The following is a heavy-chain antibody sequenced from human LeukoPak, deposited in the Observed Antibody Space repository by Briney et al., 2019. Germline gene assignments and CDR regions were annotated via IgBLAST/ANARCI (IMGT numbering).Heavy chain of an antibody. CDR1: GFTFSSYG. CDR3: AKVWVVYYDSSGFDY. J-gene: IGHJ4*02. D-gene: IGHD3-22*01. Sequence: PGGSLRLSCAASGFTFSSYGMHWVRQAPGKGLEWVAVISYDGSNKYYADSVKGRFTISRDNSKNTLYLQMNSLRAEDTAVYYCAKVWVVYYDSSGFDYWGQGTPVTVSS. CDR2: ISYDGSNK. V-gene: IGHV3-30*18.